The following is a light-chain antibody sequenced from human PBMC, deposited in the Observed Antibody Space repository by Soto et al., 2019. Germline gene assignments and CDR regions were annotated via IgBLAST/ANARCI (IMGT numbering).Light chain of an antibody. J-gene: IGKJ1*01. CDR3: QHYGIART. CDR2: DAS. CDR1: QSVSSRY. Sequence: EMVLTQPPGTLSLSPGERATLSRRASQSVSSRYLAWYQQKPGQAPRLLMYDASSRATGIPDRFSGSGSETVFTLTISRLGPEDFAVYFCQHYGIARTIGQGTEVEI. V-gene: IGKV3-20*01.